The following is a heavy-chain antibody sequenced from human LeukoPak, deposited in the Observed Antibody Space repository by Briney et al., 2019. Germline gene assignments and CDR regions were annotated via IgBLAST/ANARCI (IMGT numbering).Heavy chain of an antibody. J-gene: IGHJ3*02. Sequence: SSETLSLTCTVSGGSISSSSYYWGWIRQPPGKGLEWIGSIYYSGSTYYNPSLKSRVTISVDTSKNQFSLKLSSVTAADTAVYYCARPLFQSRDGYNRDAFDIWGQGTMVTVSS. V-gene: IGHV4-39*01. CDR3: ARPLFQSRDGYNRDAFDI. CDR2: IYYSGST. D-gene: IGHD5-24*01. CDR1: GGSISSSSYY.